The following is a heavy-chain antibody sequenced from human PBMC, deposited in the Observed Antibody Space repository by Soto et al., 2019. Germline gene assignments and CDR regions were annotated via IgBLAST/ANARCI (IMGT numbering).Heavy chain of an antibody. CDR1: GGSISSSSYY. CDR2: IYYSGST. Sequence: PSETLSLTCTVSGGSISSSSYYWGWIRQPPGKGLEWIGSIYYSGSTYYNPSLKSRVTISVDTSKNQFSLKLSSVTAADTAVYYCARSGYFDWLLYPYWGQGTLVTVSS. J-gene: IGHJ4*02. CDR3: ARSGYFDWLLYPY. V-gene: IGHV4-39*01. D-gene: IGHD3-9*01.